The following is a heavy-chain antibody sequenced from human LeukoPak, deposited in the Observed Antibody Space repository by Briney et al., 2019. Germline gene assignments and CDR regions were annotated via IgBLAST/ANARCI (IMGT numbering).Heavy chain of an antibody. CDR3: ARVVVRGVHFDY. Sequence: SETLSLTCTVSGGSISSYYWSWIRQPPGKGLEWIGSIYYSGSANYNPSLKSRVTISADTSKNQFSLRLNSVTAADTAVYYCARVVVRGVHFDYWGQGTLVTVSS. CDR1: GGSISSYY. CDR2: IYYSGSA. D-gene: IGHD3-10*01. J-gene: IGHJ4*02. V-gene: IGHV4-59*01.